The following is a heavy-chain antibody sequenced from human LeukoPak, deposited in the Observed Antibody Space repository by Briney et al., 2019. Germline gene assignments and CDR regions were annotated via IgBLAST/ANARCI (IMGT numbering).Heavy chain of an antibody. J-gene: IGHJ4*02. V-gene: IGHV1-69*04. CDR1: AGTFSSYA. D-gene: IGHD3-22*01. CDR2: IIPILGIA. Sequence: SVKVSCKASAGTFSSYAISWVRHAPGQGIEWMGRIIPILGIANYAQKFQGRVTITADKSTSTAYMELSSLRSEDTVVYYCSHGEDSSGYGDYWGQGTLVTVSS. CDR3: SHGEDSSGYGDY.